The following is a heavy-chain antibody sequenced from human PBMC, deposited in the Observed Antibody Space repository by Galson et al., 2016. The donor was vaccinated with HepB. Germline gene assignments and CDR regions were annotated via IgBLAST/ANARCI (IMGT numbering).Heavy chain of an antibody. Sequence: SETLSLTCTVSGGSMRSYYWSWIRQPPGKGLEWIGHVFYSGSTSYNPSLESRLTISADTSKNQFSLKLSSVTAADTAVYYCARYSGYDFSVEYRGQGTLVTVSS. V-gene: IGHV4-59*01. J-gene: IGHJ4*02. CDR2: VFYSGST. D-gene: IGHD5-12*01. CDR3: ARYSGYDFSVEY. CDR1: GGSMRSYY.